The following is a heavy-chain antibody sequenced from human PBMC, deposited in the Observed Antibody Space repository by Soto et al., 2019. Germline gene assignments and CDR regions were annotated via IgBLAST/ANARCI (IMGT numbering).Heavy chain of an antibody. CDR3: VRFTRDYYYYGMDV. D-gene: IGHD2-15*01. CDR2: IDHNGIT. CDR1: GDSISNSKW. Sequence: SETLSLTCAVSGDSISNSKWWTWVRQTPGKGLEWIGKIDHNGITNYSPSLESRVTILKDNSKNQLSLKLSSVTGADSAVYYCVRFTRDYYYYGMDVWGQGATVTVSS. J-gene: IGHJ6*02. V-gene: IGHV4-4*02.